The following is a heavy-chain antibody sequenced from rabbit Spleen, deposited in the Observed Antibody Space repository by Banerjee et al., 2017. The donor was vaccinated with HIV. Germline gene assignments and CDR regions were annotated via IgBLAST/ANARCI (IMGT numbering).Heavy chain of an antibody. CDR1: GFSFSSSQY. CDR2: IDSGSSGFT. Sequence: QEQLEESGGDLVKPEGSLTLTCTASGFSFSSSQYMCWVRQAPGKGLEWIACIDSGSSGFTYFASWAKGRFTISKTSSTTVTLQMTSLTAADTATYFCARDSGSSFSSYGMDLWGQGTLVTVS. J-gene: IGHJ6*01. CDR3: ARDSGSSFSSYGMDL. V-gene: IGHV1S45*01. D-gene: IGHD8-1*01.